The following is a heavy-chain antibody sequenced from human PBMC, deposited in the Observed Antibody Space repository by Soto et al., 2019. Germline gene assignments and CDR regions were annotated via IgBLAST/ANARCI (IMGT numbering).Heavy chain of an antibody. CDR1: GFTFSSYA. Sequence: QVQLVESGGGVVQPGRSLRLSCADSGFTFSSYAMHWVRQAPGKGLEWVAVISYDGSNTYYADSVKGRFTISRDNSKNPLYLQLDSLRPEDTAVYYCASNLVVAAFDYWGQGTLVTVSS. V-gene: IGHV3-30-3*01. CDR3: ASNLVVAAFDY. CDR2: ISYDGSNT. D-gene: IGHD2-15*01. J-gene: IGHJ4*02.